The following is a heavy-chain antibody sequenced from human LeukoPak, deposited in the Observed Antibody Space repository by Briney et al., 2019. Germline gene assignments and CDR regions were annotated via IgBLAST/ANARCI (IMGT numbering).Heavy chain of an antibody. D-gene: IGHD6-19*01. CDR2: IKQDGSEK. V-gene: IGHV3-7*05. CDR3: ARDYPPPPVAGPYYFDY. Sequence: GGSLRLSCAASGFTFSSYWMSWVRQAPGKGLEWVANIKQDGSEKYYVDSVKGRFTISRDNAKNSLYLQMNSLGAEDTAVYYCARDYPPPPVAGPYYFDYWGQGTLVTVSS. J-gene: IGHJ4*02. CDR1: GFTFSSYW.